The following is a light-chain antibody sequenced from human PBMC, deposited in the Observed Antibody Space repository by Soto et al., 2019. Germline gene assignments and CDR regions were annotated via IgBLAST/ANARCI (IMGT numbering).Light chain of an antibody. CDR3: QQCNAYPLT. J-gene: IGKJ4*01. CDR2: GAS. V-gene: IGKV1-9*01. Sequence: DIQLTQSPSFLSASVGDRVTISCRASQGISDYLAWYQQKPGKATKLLIYGASTLQSGVPSRFSGSASGTEFTLTISSLQPEDFATYFCQQCNAYPLTFGGGTKREIK. CDR1: QGISDY.